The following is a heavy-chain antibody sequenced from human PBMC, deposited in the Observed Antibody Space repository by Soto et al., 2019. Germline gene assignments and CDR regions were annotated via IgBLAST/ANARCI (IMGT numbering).Heavy chain of an antibody. Sequence: QLQLQEPGSGLVKPSQTLSLTCAVSGGSIISNVYSWSWIRQPPGKGLEWIGYIYHSGSTHYNPSLKSRATISMDRSKNQFSLELSSVTAADTAAYFCAGSTYYYDKAFNIWGQGTMVTVSS. J-gene: IGHJ3*02. V-gene: IGHV4-30-2*01. CDR1: GGSIISNVYS. CDR2: IYHSGST. CDR3: AGSTYYYDKAFNI. D-gene: IGHD3-22*01.